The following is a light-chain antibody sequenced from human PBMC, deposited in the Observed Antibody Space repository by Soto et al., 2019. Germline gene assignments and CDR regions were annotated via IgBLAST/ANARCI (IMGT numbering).Light chain of an antibody. CDR3: QQYNNWPLT. CDR2: GAS. CDR1: QSANSN. Sequence: EIEIPQTPVTLFVSPGARATLSCMACQSANSNLALYQQKLRQSPRPLLYGASTSATSIPARFSGSGSGTEVTLTYSSMQSEGFSVYYGQQYNNWPLTFGLGTNV. J-gene: IGKJ1*01. V-gene: IGKV3-15*01.